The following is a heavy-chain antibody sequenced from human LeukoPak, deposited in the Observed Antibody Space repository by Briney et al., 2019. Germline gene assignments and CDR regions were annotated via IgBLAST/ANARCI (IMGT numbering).Heavy chain of an antibody. J-gene: IGHJ5*02. CDR2: INRGGRT. CDR3: ARGLFWSGLNPRPNWLDA. D-gene: IGHD3-3*01. V-gene: IGHV4-34*01. CDR1: GGSFSGYY. Sequence: PSETLSLTCAVSGGSFSGYYWSWIRQPPGKGRERIAEINRGGRTDYSTSLPRRDTMAVDTSKRKISLNLSCVTAEETAVYYCARGLFWSGLNPRPNWLDAWGQGSLVTVSS.